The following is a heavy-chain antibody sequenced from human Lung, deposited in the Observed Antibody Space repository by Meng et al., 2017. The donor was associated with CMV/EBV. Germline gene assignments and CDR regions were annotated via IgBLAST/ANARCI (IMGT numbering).Heavy chain of an antibody. J-gene: IGHJ4*01. CDR2: INPNSGGT. V-gene: IGHV1-2*02. CDR1: GYTFTGYD. Sequence: QVQLVQSGAEVKKPXXSXKVXCKASGYTFTGYDMHWVRQAPGQGLEWMGWINPNSGGTNYAQKFQGRVTMTRDTSISTAYMELSRLRSDDTAVYYCVTYCGGDCYSGFDYWGHGTLVTVYS. CDR3: VTYCGGDCYSGFDY. D-gene: IGHD2-21*02.